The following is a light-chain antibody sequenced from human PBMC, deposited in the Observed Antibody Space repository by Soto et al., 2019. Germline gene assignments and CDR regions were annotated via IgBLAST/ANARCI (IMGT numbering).Light chain of an antibody. CDR1: SGHSSYA. J-gene: IGLJ2*01. Sequence: QSVLTQSPSASASLGASVKLTCTLSSGHSSYAIAWRQQQPEKGPRYLMKLNSDGSHSKGDGIPDRFSGSSSGAERYLTISRLQSEDEADYYCQTWVTGIQVFGGGTKVTVL. CDR3: QTWVTGIQV. CDR2: LNSDGSH. V-gene: IGLV4-69*01.